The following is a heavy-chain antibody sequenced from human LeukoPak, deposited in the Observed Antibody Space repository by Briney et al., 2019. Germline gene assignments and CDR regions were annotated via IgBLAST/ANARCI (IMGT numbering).Heavy chain of an antibody. CDR3: AKGPVRGVRAGLFDY. V-gene: IGHV3-30*02. Sequence: GGSLRLSCAASGFTFSSYGMHWVRQAPGKGLEWVAFIRYDGSNKYYADSVKGRFTISRDNSKNTLYLQMNSLRAEDTAVYYCAKGPVRGVRAGLFDYWGQGTLVTVSS. J-gene: IGHJ4*02. CDR1: GFTFSSYG. CDR2: IRYDGSNK. D-gene: IGHD3-10*02.